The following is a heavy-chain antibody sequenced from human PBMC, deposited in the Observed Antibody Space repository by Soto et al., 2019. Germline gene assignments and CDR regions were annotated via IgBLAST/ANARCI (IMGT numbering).Heavy chain of an antibody. J-gene: IGHJ6*02. CDR1: GGSFSGYY. D-gene: IGHD3-10*01. CDR3: AREGPYGSGSYYNLYYYYGMDV. V-gene: IGHV4-34*01. Sequence: QVQLQQWGAGLLKPSETLSLTCAVYGGSFSGYYWSWIRQPPGKGLEWIGEINHSGSTNYNPSLKSRVTISVDTSKNQFSLKLSSVTAADTAVYYCAREGPYGSGSYYNLYYYYGMDVWGQGTTVTVSS. CDR2: INHSGST.